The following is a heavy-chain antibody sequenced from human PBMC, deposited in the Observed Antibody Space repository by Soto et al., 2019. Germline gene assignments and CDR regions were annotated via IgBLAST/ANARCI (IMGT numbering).Heavy chain of an antibody. CDR2: IHYSANT. V-gene: IGHV4-39*01. CDR1: GGSISSYIYY. Sequence: PSETLSLTCTVSGGSISSYIYYWGWIRQPPGKGLKGIGNIHYSANTYYDSSLKSRVTISVDTSKNQFSLKLSSVTAADTAVYYCASQHYYDSSGYYVVYWGQGTLVTVSS. D-gene: IGHD3-22*01. J-gene: IGHJ4*02. CDR3: ASQHYYDSSGYYVVY.